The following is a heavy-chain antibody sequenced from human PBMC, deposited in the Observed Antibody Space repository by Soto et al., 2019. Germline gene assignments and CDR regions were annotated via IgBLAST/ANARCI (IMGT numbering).Heavy chain of an antibody. CDR3: ARPFTMGVGAGAFDI. Sequence: GGSLRLSCAASGFTFSSYWMSWVRQAPGKGLEWVANIKQDGSEKYYVDSVKGRFTISRDNAKNSLYLQMNSLRAEDTAVYYCARPFTMGVGAGAFDIWGQGTMVTVSS. D-gene: IGHD1-26*01. J-gene: IGHJ3*02. CDR1: GFTFSSYW. CDR2: IKQDGSEK. V-gene: IGHV3-7*01.